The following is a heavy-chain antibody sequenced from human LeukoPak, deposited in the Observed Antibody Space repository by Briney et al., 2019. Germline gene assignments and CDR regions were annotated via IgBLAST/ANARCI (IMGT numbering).Heavy chain of an antibody. CDR2: ITNSGGTI. D-gene: IGHD2-15*01. CDR3: VRDGQGSTPLDY. Sequence: GGSLRLSCAASGFIFSNYAMSWVRQAPGKGLEWVSTITNSGGTIYYADSLQGRFTISRDNSKNTLYLQMNSLRAEDTAVYFCVRDGQGSTPLDYWGQGTLVTVSS. V-gene: IGHV3-23*01. CDR1: GFIFSNYA. J-gene: IGHJ4*02.